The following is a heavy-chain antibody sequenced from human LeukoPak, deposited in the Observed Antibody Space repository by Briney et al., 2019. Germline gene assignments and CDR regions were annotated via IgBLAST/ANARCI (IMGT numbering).Heavy chain of an antibody. D-gene: IGHD2-2*01. V-gene: IGHV5-51*01. CDR2: SYPGDSDT. Sequence: GESLKISCRGSGYSFTTYWIGLVRQMPGKGLEWMWISYPGDSDTRYTPSFHGQVTMSADKSINTAYLQWSSLKASDTAMYYCARRQGCSSTSCPPDYWGQGTLVTVSP. CDR3: ARRQGCSSTSCPPDY. J-gene: IGHJ4*02. CDR1: GYSFTTYW.